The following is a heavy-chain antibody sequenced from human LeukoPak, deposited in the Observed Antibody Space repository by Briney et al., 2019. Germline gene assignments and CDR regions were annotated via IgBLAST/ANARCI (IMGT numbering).Heavy chain of an antibody. Sequence: ASVKVSCKASGGTFSSYAISWVRQAPGQGLEWMGRITPILGIANYAQKFQGRVTITADKSTSTAYMELSSLRSEDTAVYYCARDGEDIVVVVAAAQPNWFDPWGQGTLVTVSS. D-gene: IGHD2-15*01. CDR2: ITPILGIA. CDR1: GGTFSSYA. V-gene: IGHV1-69*04. J-gene: IGHJ5*02. CDR3: ARDGEDIVVVVAAAQPNWFDP.